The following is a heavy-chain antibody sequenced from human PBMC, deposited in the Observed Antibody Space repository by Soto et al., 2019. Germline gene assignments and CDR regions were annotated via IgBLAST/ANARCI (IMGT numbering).Heavy chain of an antibody. Sequence: TLSLTCAVSGGSISSGGYSLSWIRQPPGKGLEWIGYIYHSGSTYYNPSLKSRVTISVDRSKNQFSLKLSSVTAADTAVYYCARKDDFALDYWGQGTLVTVSS. V-gene: IGHV4-30-2*01. J-gene: IGHJ4*02. CDR1: GGSISSGGYS. CDR3: ARKDDFALDY. CDR2: IYHSGST. D-gene: IGHD2-21*02.